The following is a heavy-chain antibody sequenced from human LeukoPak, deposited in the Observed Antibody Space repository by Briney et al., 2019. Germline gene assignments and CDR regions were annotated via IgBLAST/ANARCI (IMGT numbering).Heavy chain of an antibody. V-gene: IGHV1-18*01. CDR1: GYTFTSYG. CDR3: ARDGDIVVVVAAMDV. D-gene: IGHD2-15*01. CDR2: ISAYNGNT. J-gene: IGHJ6*04. Sequence: ASVKVSCKASGYTFTSYGISWVRQAPGQGLEWMGWISAYNGNTNYAQKLQGRVTMTTDTSTSTAYMGLRSLRSDDTAVYYCARDGDIVVVVAAMDVWGKGTTVTVSS.